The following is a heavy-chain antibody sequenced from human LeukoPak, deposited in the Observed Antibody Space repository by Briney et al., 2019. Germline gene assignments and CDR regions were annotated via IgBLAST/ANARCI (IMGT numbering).Heavy chain of an antibody. CDR3: AKNGRTYWGLHY. CDR2: ISGSGGST. CDR1: GFTFSSYA. Sequence: GGSLRLSCAASGFTFSSYAMSWVRQAPGKGLEWVSAISGSGGSTYYADSVKGRFTISRDNSKNNLFLQINSLRAEDTAVYFCAKNGRTYWGLHYWGQGTLVTVSS. J-gene: IGHJ4*02. V-gene: IGHV3-23*01. D-gene: IGHD7-27*01.